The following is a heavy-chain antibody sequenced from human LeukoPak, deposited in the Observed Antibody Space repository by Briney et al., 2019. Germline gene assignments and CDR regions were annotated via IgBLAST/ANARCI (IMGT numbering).Heavy chain of an antibody. CDR1: GFTFSSHC. Sequence: GGSLRLSCAASGFTFSSHCMNWARQAPGKGLEWVANIKQDGSEKYYVDSVKGRFTISRDNAKNSLYLQMNSLRAEDTAVYYCARYTGGSYRMIDYWGQGTLVTVSS. J-gene: IGHJ4*02. V-gene: IGHV3-7*01. CDR2: IKQDGSEK. CDR3: ARYTGGSYRMIDY. D-gene: IGHD1-26*01.